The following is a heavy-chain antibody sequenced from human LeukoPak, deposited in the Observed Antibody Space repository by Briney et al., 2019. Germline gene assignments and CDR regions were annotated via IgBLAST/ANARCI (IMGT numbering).Heavy chain of an antibody. CDR1: GYTFTGYY. J-gene: IGHJ4*02. V-gene: IGHV1-2*02. CDR2: INPNSGGT. Sequence: ASVKVSCKASGYTFTGYYMHWVRQAPGQGLEWVAWINPNSGGTYYAQNFHDRITMTRDTSISTAHMELSGLRSDDTAIYYCARANALYCSSTSCLFDYWGQGTLVTVSS. D-gene: IGHD2-2*01. CDR3: ARANALYCSSTSCLFDY.